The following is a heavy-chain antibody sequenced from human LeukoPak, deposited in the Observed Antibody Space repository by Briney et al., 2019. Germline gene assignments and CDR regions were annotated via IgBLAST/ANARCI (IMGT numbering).Heavy chain of an antibody. CDR1: GFTFSSYS. CDR2: ISSSSSSTI. D-gene: IGHD4-11*01. V-gene: IGHV3-48*01. CDR3: AREKDYSNYLDY. J-gene: IGHJ4*02. Sequence: PGGSLRLSCAASGFTFSSYSMNWVRQAPGKGLEWVPYISSSSSSTIYYADSVKGRFTISSDIAKNSLYLQMNSLRAEDTAVYYCAREKDYSNYLDYWGQGTLVTVSS.